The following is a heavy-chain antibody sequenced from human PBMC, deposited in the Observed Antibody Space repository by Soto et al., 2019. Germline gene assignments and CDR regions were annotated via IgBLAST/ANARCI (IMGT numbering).Heavy chain of an antibody. Sequence: DVQLLESGGGLVQWGGSLRLSCVTSGFTFSTYGMAWVRQAPGKGLEWVSYGGSGGSRYYAESVKGRFTISRDNSKNTLSLEMNSLRAEDTATYYGVKIRGRAYPYYYMDVWGKGTTVTVSS. V-gene: IGHV3-23*01. J-gene: IGHJ6*03. CDR2: YGGSGGSR. D-gene: IGHD3-10*01. CDR3: VKIRGRAYPYYYMDV. CDR1: GFTFSTYG.